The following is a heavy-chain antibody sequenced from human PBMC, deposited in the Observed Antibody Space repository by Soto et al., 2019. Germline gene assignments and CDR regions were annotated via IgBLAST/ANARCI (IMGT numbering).Heavy chain of an antibody. Sequence: QVQLQESGPGLVKPSETLSLTCTVSGGSISGGGYYWSWIRQPPGKGLEWIGYTYDSASTYYNPSLSSRISISIDTSNNQFSLRLTSVTAADTAVYYCAREFIPLTTDWYFDLWGRGTLVTVSS. CDR1: GGSISGGGYY. CDR3: AREFIPLTTDWYFDL. D-gene: IGHD4-17*01. CDR2: TYDSAST. V-gene: IGHV4-30-4*01. J-gene: IGHJ2*01.